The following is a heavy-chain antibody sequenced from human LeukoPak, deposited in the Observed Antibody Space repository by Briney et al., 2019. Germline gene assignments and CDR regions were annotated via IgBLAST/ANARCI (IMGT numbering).Heavy chain of an antibody. J-gene: IGHJ4*02. Sequence: PGLCLRLSRAASGFTFSSYATSWVRQAPGKGLEWVSAISGSGGSTYYADSVKGRFTISRDNSKNTLYLQMNSLRAEDTAVYYCAKGPTLTTVTTVFDYWGQGTLVTVSS. CDR1: GFTFSSYA. CDR3: AKGPTLTTVTTVFDY. V-gene: IGHV3-23*01. D-gene: IGHD4-17*01. CDR2: ISGSGGST.